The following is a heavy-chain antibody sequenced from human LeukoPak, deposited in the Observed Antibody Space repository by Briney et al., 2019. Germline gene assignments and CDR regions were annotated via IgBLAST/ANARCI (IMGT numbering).Heavy chain of an antibody. D-gene: IGHD1-1*01. Sequence: ASVKVSCKASGYTFTSYGISWVRQAPGQGLEWMGWISAYNGNTNYAQKLQGRVTMTTDTSTSTAYMELRSLRSNDTAVYYCARDKQLDWAHYYYYYMDVWGKGTTVTVSS. V-gene: IGHV1-18*01. CDR1: GYTFTSYG. CDR2: ISAYNGNT. J-gene: IGHJ6*03. CDR3: ARDKQLDWAHYYYYYMDV.